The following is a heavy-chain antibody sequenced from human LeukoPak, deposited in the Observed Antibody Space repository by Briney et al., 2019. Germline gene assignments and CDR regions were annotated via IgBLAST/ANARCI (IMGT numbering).Heavy chain of an antibody. CDR3: ARDGPKYCSNGVCYAPVDP. J-gene: IGHJ5*02. CDR2: ISSGSSYI. V-gene: IGHV3-21*01. Sequence: GGSLRLSCAASGFTFSSHWMSWVRQAPGKGLEWVSSISSGSSYIYYADSVKGRFTISRDNAKNSLYLQMNSLRAEDTAVYYCARDGPKYCSNGVCYAPVDPWGQGTLVTVSS. D-gene: IGHD2-8*01. CDR1: GFTFSSHW.